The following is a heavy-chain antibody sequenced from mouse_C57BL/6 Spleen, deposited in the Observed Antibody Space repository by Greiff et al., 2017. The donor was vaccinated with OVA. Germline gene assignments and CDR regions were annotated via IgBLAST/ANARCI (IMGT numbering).Heavy chain of an antibody. CDR2: IYPGDGDT. D-gene: IGHD2-4*01. V-gene: IGHV1-82*01. CDR1: GYAFSSSW. CDR3: ARDDYDVPFAY. Sequence: QVQLQQSGPELVKPGASVKISCKASGYAFSSSWMNWVKQRPGKGLEWIGRIYPGDGDTNYNGKFKGKATLTADKSSSTAYMQLSSLTSEDSAVYFCARDDYDVPFAYWGQGTLVTVSA. J-gene: IGHJ3*01.